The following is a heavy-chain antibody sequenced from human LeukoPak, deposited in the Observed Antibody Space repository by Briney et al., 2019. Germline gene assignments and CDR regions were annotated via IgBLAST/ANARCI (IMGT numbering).Heavy chain of an antibody. CDR1: GGSFSGYY. CDR2: INHSGST. CDR3: ARSKVPATGNWFDP. D-gene: IGHD2-21*02. V-gene: IGHV4-34*01. J-gene: IGHJ5*02. Sequence: SETLSLTCAVYGGSFSGYYWSWIRQPPGKGLEWIGEINHSGSTNYNPSLKSRFTISVDTSKSQFSLKLSSVTAADTAVYYCARSKVPATGNWFDPWGQGTLVTVSS.